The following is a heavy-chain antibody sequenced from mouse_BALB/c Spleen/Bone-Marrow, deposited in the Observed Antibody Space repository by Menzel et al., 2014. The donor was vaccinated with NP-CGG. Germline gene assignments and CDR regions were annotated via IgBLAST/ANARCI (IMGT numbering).Heavy chain of an antibody. Sequence: EVKLVESGGGLVQPGGSRKLSCAASGFTFSSFGMHWVRQAPEKGLEWVAYISSGSSTIYYADTVKGRFTISRDNPENTLFLQMTSLRSEDTALYYCARTTYCAMDYWGQGTSVTVSS. J-gene: IGHJ4*01. D-gene: IGHD2-12*01. V-gene: IGHV5-17*02. CDR1: GFTFSSFG. CDR2: ISSGSSTI. CDR3: ARTTYCAMDY.